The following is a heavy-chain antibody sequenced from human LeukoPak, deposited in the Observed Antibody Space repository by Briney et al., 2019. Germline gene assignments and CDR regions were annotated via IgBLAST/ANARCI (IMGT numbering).Heavy chain of an antibody. J-gene: IGHJ5*02. CDR3: ARMHYYDSGGSNWFDP. D-gene: IGHD3-10*01. CDR2: MNPNSGDT. V-gene: IGHV1-8*01. CDR1: GYTFTNYD. Sequence: VASVKVSCKTSGYTFTNYDINWVRQATGQGLEWMGWMNPNSGDTGYAHKFQGRVTMTANTPINTAYMELSSLRSEDTAVYYCARMHYYDSGGSNWFDPWGQGTLVTVSS.